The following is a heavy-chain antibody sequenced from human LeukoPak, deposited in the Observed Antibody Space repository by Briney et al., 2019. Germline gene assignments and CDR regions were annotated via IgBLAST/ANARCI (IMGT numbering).Heavy chain of an antibody. V-gene: IGHV3-7*01. J-gene: IGHJ6*02. D-gene: IGHD6-13*01. Sequence: PGGSLRLSCAASGFTFSSYWMSWVRQAPGKGLEWVANIKQDGSEKYYVDSVKGRFTISRDNAKNSLYLQMNSLRAEDTAVYYCAKEAGSSWYSPPAGVYYYYGMDVWGQGTTVTVSS. CDR1: GFTFSSYW. CDR2: IKQDGSEK. CDR3: AKEAGSSWYSPPAGVYYYYGMDV.